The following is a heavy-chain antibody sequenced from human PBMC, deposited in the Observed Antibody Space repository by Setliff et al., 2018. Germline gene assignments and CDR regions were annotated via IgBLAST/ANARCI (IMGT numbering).Heavy chain of an antibody. CDR2: IYYSGST. D-gene: IGHD3-22*01. CDR1: GYFISSGYY. J-gene: IGHJ4*02. Sequence: SETLSLTCAVSGYFISSGYYWGWIRQPPGKGLEWIGSIYYSGSTYYNPSLKSRVTISVDTSKNQFSLKLSSVTAADTAVYYCARQLCSSGYCYATTFDYWGQGTLVTVSS. V-gene: IGHV4-38-2*01. CDR3: ARQLCSSGYCYATTFDY.